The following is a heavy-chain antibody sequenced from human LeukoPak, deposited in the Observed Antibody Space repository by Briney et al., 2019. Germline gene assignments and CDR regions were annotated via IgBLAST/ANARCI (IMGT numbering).Heavy chain of an antibody. D-gene: IGHD6-13*01. CDR1: GYTFTGYY. V-gene: IGHV1-2*02. J-gene: IGHJ4*02. CDR3: AGIAAAGKSNDY. CDR2: INPNSGGT. Sequence: GASVKVSCKASGYTFTGYYMHWVRQAPGQGLEWMGWINPNSGGTNYAQKFQGRVTMTRDTSISTAYMELSRLRSDVTAVYYCAGIAAAGKSNDYWGQGTLVTVSS.